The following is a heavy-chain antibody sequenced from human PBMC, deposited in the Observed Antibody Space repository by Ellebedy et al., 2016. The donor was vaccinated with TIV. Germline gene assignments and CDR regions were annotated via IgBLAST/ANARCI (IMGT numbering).Heavy chain of an antibody. CDR3: ARENYYDSGGNDY. CDR1: GYTFTGYY. Sequence: ASVKVSXKAAGYTFTGYYMHWVRQAPGQGLEWMGWINPNSGSTNYAQKFQARVTMTRDTSISTAYMELSRLRSDDTAVYYCARENYYDSGGNDYWGQGTLVTVSS. D-gene: IGHD3-22*01. V-gene: IGHV1-2*02. J-gene: IGHJ4*02. CDR2: INPNSGST.